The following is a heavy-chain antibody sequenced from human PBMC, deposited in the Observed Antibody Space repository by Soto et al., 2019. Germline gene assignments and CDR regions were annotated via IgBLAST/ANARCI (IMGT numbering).Heavy chain of an antibody. J-gene: IGHJ4*02. CDR1: GFTFSNYA. CDR3: AKDQGSSWYEIDY. D-gene: IGHD6-13*01. Sequence: PGGSLRLSCAASGFTFSNYAVTGVRQAPGKGLEWVSTISGSGVSTYYADSVKGRFTISRDSSKNTLYLQMNSLRSEDTAVYYCAKDQGSSWYEIDYWGQGTLVTVSS. V-gene: IGHV3-23*01. CDR2: ISGSGVST.